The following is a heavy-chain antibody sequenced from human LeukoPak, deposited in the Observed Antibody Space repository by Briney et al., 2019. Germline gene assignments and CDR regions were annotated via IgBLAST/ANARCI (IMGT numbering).Heavy chain of an antibody. Sequence: GGSLRLSCAASGFTFSSYWMHWVRPGPGKGLVWVARIGTDGSRTTYADYVQGRFTISRDNAKNTLYLQMNSLRAEDTAVYYCARDKYGGNSNAFDIWGQGTLVTVSS. CDR2: IGTDGSRT. D-gene: IGHD4-23*01. CDR1: GFTFSSYW. V-gene: IGHV3-74*01. J-gene: IGHJ3*02. CDR3: ARDKYGGNSNAFDI.